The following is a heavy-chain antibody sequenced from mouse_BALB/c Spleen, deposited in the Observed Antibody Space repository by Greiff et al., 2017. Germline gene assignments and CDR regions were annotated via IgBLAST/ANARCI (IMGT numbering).Heavy chain of an antibody. Sequence: QVQLQQPGAELVKPGPSVNLSCKASGYTFTTYWMPWVKQRPGQGLEWIGEINPSNGRTNYNEKFKSKATLTVDKSSSTAYMQLSSLTSEDSAVYYCARGVYWGQGTTLTVSS. CDR2: INPSNGRT. CDR1: GYTFTTYW. CDR3: ARGVY. J-gene: IGHJ2*01. V-gene: IGHV1S81*02.